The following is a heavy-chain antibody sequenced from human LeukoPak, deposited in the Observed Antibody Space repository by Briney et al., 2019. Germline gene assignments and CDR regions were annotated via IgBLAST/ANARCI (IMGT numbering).Heavy chain of an antibody. V-gene: IGHV4-59*12. CDR2: IYHSGTT. Sequence: SETLSLTCTVSGGSISSYYWSWIRQPPGKGLEWIGYIYHSGTTNYNPSLKSRVTISVDTSKNQFSLRLSSVTAADTAVYYCARLQYCSGTSCYWFDPWGQGTLVTVSS. CDR3: ARLQYCSGTSCYWFDP. J-gene: IGHJ5*02. D-gene: IGHD2-2*01. CDR1: GGSISSYY.